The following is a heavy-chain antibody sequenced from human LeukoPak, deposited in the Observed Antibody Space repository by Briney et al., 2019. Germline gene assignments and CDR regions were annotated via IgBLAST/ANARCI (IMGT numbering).Heavy chain of an antibody. CDR3: AKDGGDMVRGIPFDY. Sequence: GGSLRLSCAASGFTFSSYSMNWVRQAPGKGLEWVSGISWNSSYINYADSVKGRFTISRDNAKNSLYLQMNSLRAEDTALYYCAKDGGDMVRGIPFDYWGQGTLVTVSS. D-gene: IGHD3-10*01. V-gene: IGHV3-9*01. CDR1: GFTFSSYS. CDR2: ISWNSSYI. J-gene: IGHJ4*02.